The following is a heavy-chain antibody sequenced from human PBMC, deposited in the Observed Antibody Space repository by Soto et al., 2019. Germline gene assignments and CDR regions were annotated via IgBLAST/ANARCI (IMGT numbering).Heavy chain of an antibody. CDR2: ISGSGGST. V-gene: IGHV3-23*01. CDR1: GFTFSSYA. Sequence: GGSVRLSCAASGFTFSSYAMSWVRQAPGKGLEWVSAISGSGGSTYYADSVKGRFTISRDNSKNTLYLQMNSLRAEDTAVYYCAKVPYSTPYYCMDVWGKGTTVTVS. J-gene: IGHJ6*03. D-gene: IGHD4-4*01. CDR3: AKVPYSTPYYCMDV.